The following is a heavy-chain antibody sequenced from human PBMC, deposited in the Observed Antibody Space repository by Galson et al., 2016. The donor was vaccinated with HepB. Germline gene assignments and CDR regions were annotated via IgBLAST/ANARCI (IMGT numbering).Heavy chain of an antibody. V-gene: IGHV3-30*18. CDR2: IAYDETNK. J-gene: IGHJ3*02. Sequence: SLRLSCAASGFTFNTYGMHWVRQAPGKGLEWVAVIAYDETNKYYAESVKGRFTISRDNSKKTLYLQMSRLRAEDTAVYYCSKALTQLRWQYHDAVAIWGQGTMVTVSS. D-gene: IGHD4-23*01. CDR1: GFTFNTYG. CDR3: SKALTQLRWQYHDAVAI.